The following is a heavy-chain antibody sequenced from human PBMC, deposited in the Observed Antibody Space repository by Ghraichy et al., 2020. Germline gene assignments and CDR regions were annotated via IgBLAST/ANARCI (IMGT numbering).Heavy chain of an antibody. D-gene: IGHD2-2*01. CDR1: GFTFEHYG. Sequence: GGSLRLSCAASGFTFEHYGMNWVRQVPGKGLEWVSGVNWNGDRAGYSDSVKGRFTISRDNAKKSLFLQMNSLRAEDTALYYCAKTWDPDCSTRCYSGYYYYYMDVWGEGTTVTVSS. CDR2: VNWNGDRA. J-gene: IGHJ6*03. CDR3: AKTWDPDCSTRCYSGYYYYYMDV. V-gene: IGHV3-20*04.